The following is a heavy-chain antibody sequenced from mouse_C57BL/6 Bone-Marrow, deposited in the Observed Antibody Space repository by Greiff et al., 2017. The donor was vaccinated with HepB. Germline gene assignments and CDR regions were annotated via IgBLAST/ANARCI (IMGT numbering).Heavy chain of an antibody. D-gene: IGHD2-1*01. CDR3: ASETDYGNYVGYYFDY. CDR2: IYPGSGST. J-gene: IGHJ2*01. Sequence: VQLQQSGAELVKPGASVKMSCKASGYTFTSYWITWVKQRPGQGLEWIGDIYPGSGSTNYNEKFKSKATLTVDTSSSTAYMQLSSLTSEDSAVYYCASETDYGNYVGYYFDYWGQGTTLTVSS. V-gene: IGHV1-55*01. CDR1: GYTFTSYW.